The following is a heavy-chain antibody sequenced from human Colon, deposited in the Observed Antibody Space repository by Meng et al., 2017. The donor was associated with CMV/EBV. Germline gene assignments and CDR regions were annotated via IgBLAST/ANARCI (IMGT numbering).Heavy chain of an antibody. V-gene: IGHV3-30*02. Sequence: GGSLRLSCIASGFTFSTYGMHWVRQAPGKGLEWLAFIRYDGSNQHYADSVKGRFTFSRDNSKNTLYLQMNSLRTEDTAVYYCAKGPSAVYPVWGQGTLVTVSS. CDR2: IRYDGSNQ. D-gene: IGHD5/OR15-5a*01. CDR1: GFTFSTYG. J-gene: IGHJ4*02. CDR3: AKGPSAVYPV.